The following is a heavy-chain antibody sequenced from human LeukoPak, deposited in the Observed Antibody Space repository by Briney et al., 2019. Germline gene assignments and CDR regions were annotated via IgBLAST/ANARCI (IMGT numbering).Heavy chain of an antibody. CDR1: GGSISSSSYY. Sequence: SKTLSLTCTVSGGSISSSSYYWGWIRQPPGKGLEWIGNIYYSGSPYYKPSLKSRVTISVDTSKNQFSLKLSSVTAADTAVYYCAVNGVAAYYFDYWGEGTLVTVSS. CDR2: IYYSGSP. CDR3: AVNGVAAYYFDY. D-gene: IGHD2-15*01. J-gene: IGHJ4*02. V-gene: IGHV4-39*01.